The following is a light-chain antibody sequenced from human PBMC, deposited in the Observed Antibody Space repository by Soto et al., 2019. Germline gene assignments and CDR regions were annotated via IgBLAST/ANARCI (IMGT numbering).Light chain of an antibody. CDR2: GAF. CDR3: KYYNNWTTT. V-gene: IGKV3D-15*01. CDR1: QSVSSN. Sequence: EIVMTQSPATLSVSPGERATLSCRASQSVSSNLAWYQQKPGQAPRLLIYGAFTRATGIPARFSGSGSGTDFTLTVSSLKSEDSAVYYCKYYNNWTTTFRGGTKVELK. J-gene: IGKJ4*01.